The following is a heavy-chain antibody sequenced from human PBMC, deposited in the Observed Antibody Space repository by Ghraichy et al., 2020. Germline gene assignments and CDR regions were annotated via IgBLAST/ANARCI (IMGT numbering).Heavy chain of an antibody. CDR3: AKGKGSGSYFTWSFNV. D-gene: IGHD1-26*01. CDR1: GFTFSSFA. J-gene: IGHJ2*01. V-gene: IGHV3-23*01. CDR2: ISGSGGST. Sequence: GGSLRLSCAASGFTFSSFAMSWVRQAPGKGLEWVSTISGSGGSTYYADSVKGRFTISRDNSKNTLYLQMNSLRAEDTAVYYCAKGKGSGSYFTWSFNVWGRGTLVTVSS.